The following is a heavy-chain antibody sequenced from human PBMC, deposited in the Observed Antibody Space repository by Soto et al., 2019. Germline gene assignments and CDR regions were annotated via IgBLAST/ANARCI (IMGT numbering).Heavy chain of an antibody. CDR1: GYTFTSYG. CDR3: ARDLEAGTYLIASFDY. D-gene: IGHD6-19*01. J-gene: IGHJ4*02. V-gene: IGHV1-18*01. CDR2: ISAYNGNT. Sequence: QVQLVQSGAEVKKPGASVKVSCKASGYTFTSYGISWVRQAPGQGLEWMGWISAYNGNTNYGQKLQGRVTRTTDTATSTAYMELRSLRSDDTAVYYCARDLEAGTYLIASFDYWGQGTLVTVSS.